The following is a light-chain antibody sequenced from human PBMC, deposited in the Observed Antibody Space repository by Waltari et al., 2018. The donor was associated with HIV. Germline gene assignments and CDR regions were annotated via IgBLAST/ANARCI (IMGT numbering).Light chain of an antibody. J-gene: IGLJ2*01. CDR2: DVS. V-gene: IGLV2-14*03. Sequence: QSALTQPASVSGSPGQSITLSCTGTRSDVGASNYFPWYQLHPGKAPKLMIYDVSNRPSGVSDRFSGSKSANTASLTISGLQAEDEAHYYCSSYTSSSTVVFGGGTKLTVL. CDR1: RSDVGASNY. CDR3: SSYTSSSTVV.